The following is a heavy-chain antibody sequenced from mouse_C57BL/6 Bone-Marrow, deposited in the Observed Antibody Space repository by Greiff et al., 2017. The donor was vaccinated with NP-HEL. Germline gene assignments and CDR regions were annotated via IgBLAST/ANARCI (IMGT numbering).Heavy chain of an antibody. Sequence: QVQLQQSGAELVKPGASVKLSCKASGYTFTEYTIHWVKQRSGQGLEWIGWFYPGSGSIKYNEKFKDKATLTADKSSSTVYMELSRLTSEDSAVYFCARHESLVYYGSSYRYFDVWGTGTTVTVSS. CDR2: FYPGSGSI. CDR3: ARHESLVYYGSSYRYFDV. J-gene: IGHJ1*03. D-gene: IGHD1-1*01. CDR1: GYTFTEYT. V-gene: IGHV1-62-2*01.